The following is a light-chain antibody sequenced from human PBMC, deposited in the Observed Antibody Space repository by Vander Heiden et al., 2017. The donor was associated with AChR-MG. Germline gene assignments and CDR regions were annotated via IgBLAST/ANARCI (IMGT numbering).Light chain of an antibody. CDR2: AAS. CDR3: QQLNSYPHLT. Sequence: DIQLTQSPSFLSASVGDRVTITCRASQVIYTSLAWYQQKPGKAPNLMIYAASTLQSGVPSRSSGSGSGTEFTLTISSLQPEDFATYYCQQLNSYPHLTFGGGTKVEVK. J-gene: IGKJ4*01. CDR1: QVIYTS. V-gene: IGKV1-9*01.